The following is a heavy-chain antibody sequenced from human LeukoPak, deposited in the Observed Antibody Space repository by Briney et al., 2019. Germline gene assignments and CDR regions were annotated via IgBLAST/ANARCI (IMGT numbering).Heavy chain of an antibody. CDR3: TTSWPKVREGDQ. Sequence: GGSLRLSCAASGFTFSSYAMSWVRQAPGKGLEWLSEIGGGGDGAYHADSVKGRFTISRDNSKNTLYLQMNSLRAEDTAVYYCTTSWPKVREGDQWGQGTLVTVSS. J-gene: IGHJ4*02. D-gene: IGHD3-10*01. CDR1: GFTFSSYA. CDR2: IGGGGDGA. V-gene: IGHV3-23*01.